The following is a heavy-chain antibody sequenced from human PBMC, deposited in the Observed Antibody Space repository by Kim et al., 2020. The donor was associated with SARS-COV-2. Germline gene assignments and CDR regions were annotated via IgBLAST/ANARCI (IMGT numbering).Heavy chain of an antibody. J-gene: IGHJ3*02. D-gene: IGHD5-18*01. CDR1: GFTFSDYE. CDR3: AREDTVMVTDAFDM. V-gene: IGHV3-48*03. Sequence: GGSLRLSCATSGFTFSDYEMNWVRQAPGKGLEWVAYISSSGSSIHYADSVKGRFTISRDNGKNSLSLQMNSLRTDDTALYYCAREDTVMVTDAFDMWGQGTMVTVSS. CDR2: ISSSGSSI.